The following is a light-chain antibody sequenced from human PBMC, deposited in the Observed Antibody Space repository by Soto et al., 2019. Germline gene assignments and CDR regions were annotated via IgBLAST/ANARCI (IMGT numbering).Light chain of an antibody. V-gene: IGLV2-14*03. J-gene: IGLJ1*01. CDR2: DVS. CDR1: SSDVGGYNY. CDR3: SSYTPSSTPVV. Sequence: QSVLTQPASVSGSPGRSMTISCSGTSSDVGGYNYVSWYQQHPGKAPKLMIYDVSDRPSGVSNRFSGSKSGNTASLTISGLQAVDASDYFCSSYTPSSTPVVFGTGTKVTIL.